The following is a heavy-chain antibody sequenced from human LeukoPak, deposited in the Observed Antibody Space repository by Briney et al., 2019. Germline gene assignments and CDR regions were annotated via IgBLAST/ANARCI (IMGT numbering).Heavy chain of an antibody. CDR3: ARDSGERGSGSYLIAY. CDR1: GYTFTGYY. J-gene: IGHJ4*02. Sequence: ASVKVSCKASGYTFTGYYMHWVRQAPGQGLEWMGWINPHSGGTNYAQKFQGRVSMTRDTSISTAYMELSRLRYDDTAVYYCARDSGERGSGSYLIAYWGQGTLVTVSS. CDR2: INPHSGGT. D-gene: IGHD3-10*01. V-gene: IGHV1-2*02.